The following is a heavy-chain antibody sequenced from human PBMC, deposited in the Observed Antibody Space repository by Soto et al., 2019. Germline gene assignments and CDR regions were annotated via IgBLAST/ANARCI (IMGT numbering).Heavy chain of an antibody. CDR2: LYSGCST. D-gene: IGHD3-22*01. V-gene: IGHV3-53*01. J-gene: IGHJ5*02. CDR1: RFAVSSNY. CDR3: ARGPLINSSGSNGGDCTWFDP. Sequence: GASLRLSCAASRFAVSSNYMSWVRQAPGRGLEWVSVLYSGCSTYYADSVKGRLTIPRDNSKNTLYLQMNRRRAEDTAEYHCARGPLINSSGSNGGDCTWFDPGGQGTLVTVSS.